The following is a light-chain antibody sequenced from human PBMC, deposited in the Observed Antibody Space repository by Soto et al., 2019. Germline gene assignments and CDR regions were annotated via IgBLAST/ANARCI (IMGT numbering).Light chain of an antibody. CDR1: QIISNW. J-gene: IGKJ3*01. CDR3: QPYNTFLLT. Sequence: DIQVTQYPSTLSASVGDSVTISCRASQIISNWLAWYQQKPGKAPKLLIYKASTLESGVTSRFSGSGSGTDFTLTISSLQPDDFATYYCQPYNTFLLTFGPGTRVDIK. V-gene: IGKV1-5*03. CDR2: KAS.